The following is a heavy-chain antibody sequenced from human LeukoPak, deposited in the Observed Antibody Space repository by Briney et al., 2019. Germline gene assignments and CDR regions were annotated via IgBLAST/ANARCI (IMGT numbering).Heavy chain of an antibody. CDR3: ASVIAVAGSASYYYYGMDV. Sequence: SETLSLTCAVYGGSFSGYYWSWIRQPPGKGLEWIGEINHSGSTNYNPSLKSRVTISVDTSKNQFSLKLSSVTAADTAVYCCASVIAVAGSASYYYYGMDVWGQGTTVTVSS. J-gene: IGHJ6*02. CDR2: INHSGST. CDR1: GGSFSGYY. V-gene: IGHV4-34*01. D-gene: IGHD6-19*01.